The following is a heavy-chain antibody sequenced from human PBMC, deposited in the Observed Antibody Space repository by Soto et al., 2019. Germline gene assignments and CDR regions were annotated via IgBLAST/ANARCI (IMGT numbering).Heavy chain of an antibody. CDR3: ARDPCGGDCYHDY. D-gene: IGHD2-21*02. CDR1: GFTFSSYG. Sequence: QVQLVESGGGVVQPGRSLRLSCAASGFTFSSYGMHWVRQAPGKGLEWVAVIWYDGSNKYYADSVKGRFTNSRDNSKNTLYLQMNSLRAEDTAVYYCARDPCGGDCYHDYWGQGTLVTVSS. J-gene: IGHJ4*02. V-gene: IGHV3-33*01. CDR2: IWYDGSNK.